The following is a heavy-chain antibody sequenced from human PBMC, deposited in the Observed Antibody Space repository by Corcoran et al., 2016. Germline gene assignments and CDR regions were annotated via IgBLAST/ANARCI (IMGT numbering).Heavy chain of an antibody. V-gene: IGHV3-53*01. CDR3: AKVVAPTRYYSTPGGFDH. Sequence: EVQLVESGGGLIQPGGSLRLSCAASGLTVSNNYMSWVRQAPGKGLEWVSVIYSGGSTYYAGSVKGRFTISRDNSKNALYLQMNSLRAEDTAVYYCAKVVAPTRYYSTPGGFDHWGQGTLVTVSS. J-gene: IGHJ4*01. CDR2: IYSGGST. D-gene: IGHD4-4*01. CDR1: GLTVSNNY.